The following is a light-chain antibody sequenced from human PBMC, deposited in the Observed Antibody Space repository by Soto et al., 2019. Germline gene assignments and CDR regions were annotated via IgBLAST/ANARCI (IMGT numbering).Light chain of an antibody. Sequence: QSVLTQPASVYGSPGQSITISCTGTSSDVGGYNSVSWYQQHPGTAPKLIIYEVTNRPSGVSNRFSGSKSGNTASLIISGLQAEDEADYYCSSYTSSSTLVVFGGGTKLTVL. V-gene: IGLV2-14*01. CDR1: SSDVGGYNS. CDR2: EVT. J-gene: IGLJ2*01. CDR3: SSYTSSSTLVV.